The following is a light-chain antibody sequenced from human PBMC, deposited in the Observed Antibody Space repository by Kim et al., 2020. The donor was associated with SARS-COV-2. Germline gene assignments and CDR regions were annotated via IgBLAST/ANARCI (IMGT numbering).Light chain of an antibody. CDR2: DAS. Sequence: DIQLTQHPSTLSAPIGDRVTITCRATESVDRWLAWYQQKPGQAPKLLIYDASTLEDGVPTRFSGSGSGTEFTLTISSLQPDDFATFYCQHYNGYPWTFGQVTKVDIK. V-gene: IGKV1-5*01. J-gene: IGKJ1*01. CDR3: QHYNGYPWT. CDR1: ESVDRW.